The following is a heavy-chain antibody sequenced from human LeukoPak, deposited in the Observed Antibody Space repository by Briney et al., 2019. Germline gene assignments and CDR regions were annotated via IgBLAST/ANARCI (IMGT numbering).Heavy chain of an antibody. V-gene: IGHV3-33*01. CDR2: IWYDGSNS. J-gene: IGHJ3*01. D-gene: IGHD3-10*01. Sequence: GRSLRLSCAASGFTFSSYGMHWVRQAPGKGLEWVAVIWYDGSNSYYADSVKGRFTISRDNSKNTLSLQMNSLRAEDTAVYYCARGRAVTASSAFDVWGQGTMVTVSS. CDR3: ARGRAVTASSAFDV. CDR1: GFTFSSYG.